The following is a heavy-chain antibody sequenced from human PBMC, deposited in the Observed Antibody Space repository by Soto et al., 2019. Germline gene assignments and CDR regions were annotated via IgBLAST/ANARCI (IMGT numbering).Heavy chain of an antibody. J-gene: IGHJ4*02. Sequence: QVQLVESGGGVVQPGRSLRLSCAASGFTFSGYGMHWVRQATGKGLEWVAVISKDGNVKYYAESVKGRFTSSRDNSKNTLYLQMNSLGAEDTAAYYSSGEVASGYWGQGTLVTVSS. D-gene: IGHD2-15*01. CDR1: GFTFSGYG. CDR3: SGEVASGY. V-gene: IGHV3-30*03. CDR2: ISKDGNVK.